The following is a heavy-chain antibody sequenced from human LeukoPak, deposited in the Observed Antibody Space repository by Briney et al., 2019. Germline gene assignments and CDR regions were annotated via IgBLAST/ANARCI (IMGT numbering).Heavy chain of an antibody. CDR3: ASISSGWYWDY. Sequence: PGGSLRLSCAVSGFTFSSYWLHWVRQAPGKGLVWVARINNDGTYTSHADSVKGRFTISRDNAKKTLYLQMNSLRTDDTAVYYCASISSGWYWDYWGQGTLVTVSS. J-gene: IGHJ4*02. CDR2: INNDGTYT. D-gene: IGHD6-19*01. V-gene: IGHV3-74*01. CDR1: GFTFSSYW.